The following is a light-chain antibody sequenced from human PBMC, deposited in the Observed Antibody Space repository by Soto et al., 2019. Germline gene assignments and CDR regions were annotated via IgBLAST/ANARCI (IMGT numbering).Light chain of an antibody. J-gene: IGKJ1*01. CDR2: AAS. CDR1: QTISNT. Sequence: EVVMTQSPATLSVSPGDKVSLSCRANQTISNTLAWYQQKPGQAPRLLIYAASTRATGASARFSGSGSGTEFTLTISSLQSDDFATYYCQQYNSYSWTFGQGTKVDIK. CDR3: QQYNSYSWT. V-gene: IGKV3-15*01.